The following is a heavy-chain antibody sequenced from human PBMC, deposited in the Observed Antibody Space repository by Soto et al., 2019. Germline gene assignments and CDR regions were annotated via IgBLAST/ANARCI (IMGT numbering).Heavy chain of an antibody. CDR1: GASITAYY. D-gene: IGHD1-26*01. CDR2: VHNSGRA. V-gene: IGHV4-59*08. Sequence: SETLSLTCAVSGASITAYYWAWVRQPPGRGLEYIGHVHNSGRADYNPSLRSRVTISVDTSRNQFSLHLNSVTAADTAVYFCARHENGGTYPLAYWGQGTLVTVSS. J-gene: IGHJ4*02. CDR3: ARHENGGTYPLAY.